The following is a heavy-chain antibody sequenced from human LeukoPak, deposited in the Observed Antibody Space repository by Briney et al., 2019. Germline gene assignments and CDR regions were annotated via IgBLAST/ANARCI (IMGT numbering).Heavy chain of an antibody. CDR3: ARVTTVTTFDY. CDR1: GDSISSGGYS. Sequence: SQTMSLTCAVSGDSISSGGYSWSWIRQPPGKGLEWIGYIYHSGTTYYNPSLKSRVTISVDRSKNQFSLKPSSVTAADTAVYYCARVTTVTTFDYWGQGTLVTVSS. CDR2: IYHSGTT. V-gene: IGHV4-30-2*01. D-gene: IGHD4-17*01. J-gene: IGHJ4*02.